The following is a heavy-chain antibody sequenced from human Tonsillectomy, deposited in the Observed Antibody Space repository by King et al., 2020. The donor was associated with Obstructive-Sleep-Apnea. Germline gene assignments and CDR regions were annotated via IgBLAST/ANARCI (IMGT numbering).Heavy chain of an antibody. CDR2: ISSSNTGSTI. J-gene: IGHJ3*01. CDR3: ARRVAFDV. Sequence: VQLVESGGGLVKPGGSLRLSCAGSGITLSDYYMSWIRQAPGKGLGGVAYISSSNTGSTIYYSDTLKGRFAITRANAKNSVYLQMNSLPAEDTAVYYCARRVAFDVWGQGTTVIVSS. CDR1: GITLSDYY. V-gene: IGHV3-11*01.